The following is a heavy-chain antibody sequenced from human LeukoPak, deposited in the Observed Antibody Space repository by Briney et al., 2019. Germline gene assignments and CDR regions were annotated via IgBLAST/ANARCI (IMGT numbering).Heavy chain of an antibody. V-gene: IGHV3-33*01. CDR1: GFTFSSYG. J-gene: IGHJ4*02. CDR3: ARADSSGYYYLLDY. D-gene: IGHD3-22*01. CDR2: IWYDGSNK. Sequence: GGSLRLSCAASGFTFSSYGMHWVRQAPGKGLEWVTVIWYDGSNKYYADSVKGRFTISRDNSKNTLYLQMNSLRAEDTAVYYCARADSSGYYYLLDYWGQGTLVTVSS.